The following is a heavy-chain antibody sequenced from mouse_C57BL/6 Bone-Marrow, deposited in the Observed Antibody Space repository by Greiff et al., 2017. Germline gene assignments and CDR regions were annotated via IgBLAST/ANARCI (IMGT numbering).Heavy chain of an antibody. CDR3: ARGDSSGSWFAY. CDR1: GFSLTSYG. J-gene: IGHJ3*01. CDR2: IWSGGST. D-gene: IGHD3-2*02. Sequence: QVQLQQSGPGLVQPSQSLSITCTVSGFSLTSYGVHWVRQSPGKGLEWLGVIWSGGSTDYNAAFLSRLSISKYHSKSQVFFKMNSLQADDTAIYYCARGDSSGSWFAYWGQGTLVTVSA. V-gene: IGHV2-2*01.